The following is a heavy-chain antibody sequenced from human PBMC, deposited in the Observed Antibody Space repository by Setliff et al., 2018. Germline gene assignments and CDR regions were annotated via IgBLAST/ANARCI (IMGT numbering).Heavy chain of an antibody. J-gene: IGHJ5*02. CDR1: GFTFSSLW. Sequence: PGGSLRLSCSASGFTFSSLWMAWVRQAPGKGLEWVANINQGGSDQFYVESVKGRFIISRDNAKNSLYLQMNSLRVEDTAVYYCARDVFDFRTGQAGPWGQGTLVTVSS. V-gene: IGHV3-7*01. CDR2: INQGGSDQ. CDR3: ARDVFDFRTGQAGP. D-gene: IGHD3-3*01.